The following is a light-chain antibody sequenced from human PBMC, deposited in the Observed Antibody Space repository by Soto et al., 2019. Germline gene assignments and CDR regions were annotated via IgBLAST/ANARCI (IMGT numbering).Light chain of an antibody. CDR2: EVH. V-gene: IGLV2-8*01. J-gene: IGLJ2*01. CDR3: SSYGGTNNLL. CDR1: SSDVGGYKY. Sequence: QSALTQPPSASGSPGQSVTISCTGTSSDVGGYKYVSWYQQHPGKAPKLMIFEVHKRPSGVPDSFSGSKSGNTASLTVSGLQAEDEADYYCSSYGGTNNLLFGGGTKVTVL.